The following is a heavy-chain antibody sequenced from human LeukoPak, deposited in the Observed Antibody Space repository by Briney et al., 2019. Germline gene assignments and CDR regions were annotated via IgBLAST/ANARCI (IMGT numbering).Heavy chain of an antibody. Sequence: SETLSLTCTVSGGSISSYYWSWIRQPPGKGLEWIGYIYYSGSTNYNPSLKSRATISVDTSKNQFSLKLSSVTAADTAVYYCARSPFVYCGGDCSTYYFDYWGQGTLVTVSS. CDR1: GGSISSYY. J-gene: IGHJ4*02. CDR2: IYYSGST. V-gene: IGHV4-59*08. D-gene: IGHD2-21*02. CDR3: ARSPFVYCGGDCSTYYFDY.